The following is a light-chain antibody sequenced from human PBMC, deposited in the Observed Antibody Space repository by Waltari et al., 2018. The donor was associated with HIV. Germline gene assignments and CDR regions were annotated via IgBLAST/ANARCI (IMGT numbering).Light chain of an antibody. CDR3: QQYNRWPWT. CDR2: GAS. V-gene: IGKV3-15*01. J-gene: IGKJ1*01. CDR1: ESINSH. Sequence: VMTQSPATVSKSRGETATLSCRASESINSHLAWYQHKPGQAPRLLIYGASTRASVIPDRFSGSGSGTDFTLTISSLQSEDFAIYYCQQYNRWPWTFGQGTRVEV.